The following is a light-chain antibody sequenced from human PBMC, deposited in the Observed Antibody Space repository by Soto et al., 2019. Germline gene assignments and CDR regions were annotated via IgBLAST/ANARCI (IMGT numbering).Light chain of an antibody. CDR2: AAS. J-gene: IGKJ2*01. CDR1: QGISSY. Sequence: DIQLTQSPSFLSASVGDRVTITCRASQGISSYLAWYQQKPGKAPKLLIYAASTLQSGVPSRFSGSGSGTEFTLTIXSLQPEDFATYYCQQLNSYPRTFGQGTKLEIK. CDR3: QQLNSYPRT. V-gene: IGKV1-9*01.